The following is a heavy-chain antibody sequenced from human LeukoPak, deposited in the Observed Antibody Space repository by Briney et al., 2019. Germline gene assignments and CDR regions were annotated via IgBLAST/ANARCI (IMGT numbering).Heavy chain of an antibody. J-gene: IGHJ4*02. CDR2: ISAYSGHT. V-gene: IGHV1-18*01. CDR3: AKIPLGELSLQLDY. Sequence: ASVKVSCKASGYTFTSYGISRVRQAPGQGLEWMGCISAYSGHTNYAQNLQGRVTMTTDTSTSSAYMELRSLRSDDTAVYYCAKIPLGELSLQLDYWGQGTLVTVSS. CDR1: GYTFTSYG. D-gene: IGHD3-16*02.